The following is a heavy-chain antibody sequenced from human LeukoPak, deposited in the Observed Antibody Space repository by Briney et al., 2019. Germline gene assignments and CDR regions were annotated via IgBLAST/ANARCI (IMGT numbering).Heavy chain of an antibody. CDR2: IIPIFGTA. V-gene: IGHV1-69*05. Sequence: SVKVSCKASGGTFSSYAISWVRQAPGQGLEWMGGIIPIFGTANYAQKFQGRVTITTDESTSTAYMELSSLRSEDTAVYYCARGYTSTYNGSGSYLVSADDAFDIWGQGTMVTVSS. J-gene: IGHJ3*02. CDR3: ARGYTSTYNGSGSYLVSADDAFDI. CDR1: GGTFSSYA. D-gene: IGHD3-10*01.